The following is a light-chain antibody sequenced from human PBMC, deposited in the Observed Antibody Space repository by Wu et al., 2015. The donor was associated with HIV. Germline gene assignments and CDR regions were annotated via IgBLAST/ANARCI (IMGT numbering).Light chain of an antibody. Sequence: DIQMTQSPSSLSASVGDKVTITCRASQDIRNSLAWLQQRPGQAPKLLLYAASTLESGVPSRFSGTGYGTDFTLTISGLQPDDFATYYCQQHSSIPYSFGQGT. CDR2: AAS. CDR3: QQHSSIPYS. J-gene: IGKJ2*03. CDR1: QDIRNS. V-gene: IGKV1-NL1*01.